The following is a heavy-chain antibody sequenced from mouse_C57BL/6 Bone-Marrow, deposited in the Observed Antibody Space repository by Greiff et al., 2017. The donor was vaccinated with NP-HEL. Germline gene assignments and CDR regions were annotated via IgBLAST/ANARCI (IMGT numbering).Heavy chain of an antibody. D-gene: IGHD2-1*01. CDR1: GFNIKDYY. Sequence: EVQLQESGAELVRPGASVKLSCTASGFNIKDYYMHWVKQRPEQGLEWIGRIDPEDGDTEYAPKFQGKATMTADTSSTTAYLQLSSLTSEDTAVYYCTHGNYLDYWGQGTTLTVSS. V-gene: IGHV14-1*01. CDR3: THGNYLDY. CDR2: IDPEDGDT. J-gene: IGHJ2*01.